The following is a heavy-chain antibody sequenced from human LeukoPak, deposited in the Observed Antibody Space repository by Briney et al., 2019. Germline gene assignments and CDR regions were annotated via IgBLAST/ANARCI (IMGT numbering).Heavy chain of an antibody. Sequence: SETLSLTCTVSGNSVSGYYWTWIRQPPGKGLEWIGYLYYGGSTNYNPSLKSRVTISVDTSKNQFSLKLTSVTAADTAVYFCARGVNNYGYGFYFDYWGQGTLVTVSS. CDR3: ARGVNNYGYGFYFDY. CDR1: GNSVSGYY. CDR2: LYYGGST. D-gene: IGHD5-18*01. V-gene: IGHV4-59*02. J-gene: IGHJ4*02.